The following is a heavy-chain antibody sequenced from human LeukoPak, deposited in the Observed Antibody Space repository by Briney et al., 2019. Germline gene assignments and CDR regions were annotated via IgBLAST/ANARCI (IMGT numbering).Heavy chain of an antibody. CDR1: GYTFTSYG. CDR2: ISAYNGNT. CDR3: ARVGGYYYGSGSYVLGWFDP. Sequence: ASVKVSCKASGYTFTSYGISWVRQAPGQGLEWMGWISAYNGNTNYAQKLQGRVTMTTDTSTSTAYMELRSLRSDDTAVYYCARVGGYYYGSGSYVLGWFDPWGQGTLVTVSS. D-gene: IGHD3-10*01. V-gene: IGHV1-18*01. J-gene: IGHJ5*02.